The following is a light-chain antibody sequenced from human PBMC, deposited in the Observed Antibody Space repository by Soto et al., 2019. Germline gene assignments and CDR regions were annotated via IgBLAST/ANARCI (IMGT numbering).Light chain of an antibody. Sequence: SALPQPASQSGAPGQSVTHSCAGISSVFGTYNLVSWYQHHPGKVPQLIIYERSKRPSGVSDRFSGSAAYNTASLTISGLQAEDEAFYYCCSFTASNTHVFGTRTKVSGL. J-gene: IGLJ1*01. CDR3: CSFTASNTHV. V-gene: IGLV2-23*01. CDR1: SSVFGTYNL. CDR2: ERS.